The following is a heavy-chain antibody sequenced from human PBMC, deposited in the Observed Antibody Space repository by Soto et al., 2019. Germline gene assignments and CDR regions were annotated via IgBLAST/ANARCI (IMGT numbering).Heavy chain of an antibody. CDR1: GGSISSYY. D-gene: IGHD3-3*01. Sequence: PSETLSLTCTVSGGSISSYYWSWIRQPPEKGLEWIGYIYYSGSTNYNPSLKSRVTISVDTSKNQFSLKLSSVTAADTAVYYCARLHLPEGGYYTGDFDYWGQGTLVTVSS. CDR2: IYYSGST. CDR3: ARLHLPEGGYYTGDFDY. J-gene: IGHJ4*02. V-gene: IGHV4-59*01.